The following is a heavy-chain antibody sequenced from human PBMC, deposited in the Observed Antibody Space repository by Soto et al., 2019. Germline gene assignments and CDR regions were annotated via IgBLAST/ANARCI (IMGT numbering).Heavy chain of an antibody. Sequence: PSETLSLTCVVSVYSIISGYYLGLIRQPPGKELEWIASIYHSGNTFYNPSLKSRVSISLDTSKNQFSLNLNSVTAADTAVYYCARVSSSWPYNWFDPWGQGTLVTVSS. CDR3: ARVSSSWPYNWFDP. CDR1: VYSIISGYY. D-gene: IGHD6-13*01. J-gene: IGHJ5*02. V-gene: IGHV4-38-2*01. CDR2: IYHSGNT.